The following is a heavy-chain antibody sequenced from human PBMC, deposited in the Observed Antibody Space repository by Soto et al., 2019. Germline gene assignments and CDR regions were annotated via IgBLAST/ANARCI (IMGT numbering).Heavy chain of an antibody. CDR3: ARAELYYDSSGTLSDFDY. J-gene: IGHJ4*02. Sequence: ASVQVSCKASGYTFTSYYMHWVRQAPGQGLEWMGIINPSGGSTSYAQKFQGRVTMTRDTSTSTVYMELSSLRSEDTAVYYCARAELYYDSSGTLSDFDYWGQGTLVTVSS. D-gene: IGHD3-22*01. V-gene: IGHV1-46*01. CDR2: INPSGGST. CDR1: GYTFTSYY.